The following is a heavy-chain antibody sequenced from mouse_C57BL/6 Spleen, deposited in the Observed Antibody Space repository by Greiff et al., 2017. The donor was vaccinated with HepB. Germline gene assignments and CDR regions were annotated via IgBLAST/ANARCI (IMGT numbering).Heavy chain of an antibody. V-gene: IGHV1-72*01. Sequence: QVQLQQPGAELVKPGASVKLSCKASGYTFTSYWMHWVKQRPGRGLEWIGRIDPNSGGTKYNEKFKSKATLTVDKPSSTAYMTLRSLTTEDSAVYYCAGDYASYAMDYWGQGTSVTVSS. J-gene: IGHJ4*01. CDR2: IDPNSGGT. CDR3: AGDYASYAMDY. CDR1: GYTFTSYW. D-gene: IGHD2-4*01.